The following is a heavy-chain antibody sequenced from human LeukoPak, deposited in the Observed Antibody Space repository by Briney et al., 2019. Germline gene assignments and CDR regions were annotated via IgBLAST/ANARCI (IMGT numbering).Heavy chain of an antibody. J-gene: IGHJ4*02. V-gene: IGHV3-15*01. CDR1: GFTFSDAW. D-gene: IGHD1-26*01. CDR3: TTRGGSFSIFDY. Sequence: PGGSLRLSCAASGFTFSDAWMSWVRQAPGKGLEWVGRIKSKTDGGTTDYAAPVKGRFTISRDDSKNTLYLQLNSLKTEDTAVYYCTTRGGSFSIFDYWGQGTLVTVSS. CDR2: IKSKTDGGTT.